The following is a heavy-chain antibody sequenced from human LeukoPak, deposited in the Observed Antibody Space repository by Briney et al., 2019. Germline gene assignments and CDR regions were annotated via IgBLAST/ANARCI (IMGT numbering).Heavy chain of an antibody. V-gene: IGHV3-48*01. J-gene: IGHJ4*02. Sequence: GGSLRLSCAASGFTFSSYSMNWVRQAPGKGLEWVSYISSSSSTIYYADSVKGRFTISRDNAKNSLYLQMNSLRAEDTAVYYCARNGIAVAGPLDYWGQGTLVTVSS. CDR1: GFTFSSYS. D-gene: IGHD6-19*01. CDR2: ISSSSSTI. CDR3: ARNGIAVAGPLDY.